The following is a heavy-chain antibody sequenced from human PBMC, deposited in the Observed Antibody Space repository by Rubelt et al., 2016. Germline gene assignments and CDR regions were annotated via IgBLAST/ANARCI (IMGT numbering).Heavy chain of an antibody. CDR1: GYTFTSYG. Sequence: QVQLVQSGAEAKKPGASVKVSCKASGYTFTSYGISWVRQAPGQGLEWMGWISAYNGNTHNERKSQGRVTMTADTSTGTAYIGLRGLGSNDSAVYYCVGGVPADYWGQGTLVTVSS. CDR2: ISAYNGNT. D-gene: IGHD3-10*01. V-gene: IGHV1-18*01. J-gene: IGHJ4*02. CDR3: VGGVPADY.